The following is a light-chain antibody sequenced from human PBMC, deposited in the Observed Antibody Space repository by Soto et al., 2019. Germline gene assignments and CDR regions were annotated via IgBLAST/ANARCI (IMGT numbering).Light chain of an antibody. CDR1: QSVSSY. J-gene: IGKJ5*01. Sequence: EIVLTQSPATLSLSPGEGAALSSSASQSVSSYLAWYQQKPGQAPRLLIYDASNRATGIPARFSGSGSGTDFTLTISSLEPEDFAVYYCQQRSNWPPITFGQGTRLEIK. CDR3: QQRSNWPPIT. CDR2: DAS. V-gene: IGKV3-11*01.